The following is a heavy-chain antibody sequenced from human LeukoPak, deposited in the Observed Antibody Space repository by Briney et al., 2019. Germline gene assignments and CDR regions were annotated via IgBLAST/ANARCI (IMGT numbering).Heavy chain of an antibody. V-gene: IGHV4-59*01. D-gene: IGHD2-2*01. J-gene: IGHJ6*03. Sequence: PSETLSLTCTVSGGSISSYHWSWIRQPPGKGLVWIGYIHYSGSTHYNPSLKSRVSISVDTSKNQFSLKLSSVTAADTAVYYCARTTEGYCRSTSCYDFSYSYYMDVWGKGTTVTISS. CDR3: ARTTEGYCRSTSCYDFSYSYYMDV. CDR1: GGSISSYH. CDR2: IHYSGST.